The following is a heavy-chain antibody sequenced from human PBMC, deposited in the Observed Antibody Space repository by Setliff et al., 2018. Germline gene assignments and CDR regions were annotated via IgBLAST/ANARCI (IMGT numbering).Heavy chain of an antibody. V-gene: IGHV1-3*03. CDR2: INGASGNT. Sequence: ASVKVSCKASGYSLSAYVMHWVRQAPGQRLEWMGWINGASGNTKYSQKFQGRVTITRDTSASTAHMELSSLRSEDMAVYYCARDSWYYYDSSGYYRLGAFDIWGQGTMVTVSS. CDR3: ARDSWYYYDSSGYYRLGAFDI. D-gene: IGHD3-22*01. CDR1: GYSLSAYV. J-gene: IGHJ3*02.